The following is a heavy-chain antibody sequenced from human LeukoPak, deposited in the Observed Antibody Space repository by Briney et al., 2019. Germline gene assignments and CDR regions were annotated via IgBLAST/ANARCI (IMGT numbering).Heavy chain of an antibody. Sequence: SETLSLTCTVSGGTISSYYWNWIRQPPGKGLEWIGYIHSSGSTKYNPSLKSRVTISVDTSKNQFSLKLSSVTAADRAVYYCARVTAYDSSGYYYDYFDYWGQGTLVTVSS. CDR1: GGTISSYY. CDR2: IHSSGST. D-gene: IGHD3-22*01. V-gene: IGHV4-59*08. J-gene: IGHJ4*02. CDR3: ARVTAYDSSGYYYDYFDY.